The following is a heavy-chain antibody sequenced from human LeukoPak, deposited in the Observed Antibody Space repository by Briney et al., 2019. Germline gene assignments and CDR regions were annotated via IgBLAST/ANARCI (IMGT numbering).Heavy chain of an antibody. CDR2: IIPIFGTA. CDR3: ARGSWNYAMGKLWRTTYYYYYYMDV. D-gene: IGHD1-7*01. V-gene: IGHV1-69*05. Sequence: SVKVSCKASGGTFSSYAISWVRQAPGQGLEWMGGIIPIFGTANYAQKFQGRVTITTDESTSTAYMELSSLRSEDTAVYYCARGSWNYAMGKLWRTTYYYYYYMDVWGKGTTVTVSS. J-gene: IGHJ6*03. CDR1: GGTFSSYA.